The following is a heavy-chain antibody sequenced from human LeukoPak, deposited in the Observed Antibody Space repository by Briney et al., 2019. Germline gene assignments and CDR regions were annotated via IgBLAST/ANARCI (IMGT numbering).Heavy chain of an antibody. V-gene: IGHV1-3*01. CDR2: INAGNGNT. J-gene: IGHJ6*04. CDR3: ASNGSPDVVRGVPYYYYGMDV. CDR1: GYTFTSYA. D-gene: IGHD3-10*01. Sequence: ASVTVSCKASGYTFTSYAMHWVRQAPGQRLEWMGWINAGNGNTKYSQRFQGRVTITRDTSASTAYMELSSLRSEDTAMYYCASNGSPDVVRGVPYYYYGMDVWGKGTTVTVSS.